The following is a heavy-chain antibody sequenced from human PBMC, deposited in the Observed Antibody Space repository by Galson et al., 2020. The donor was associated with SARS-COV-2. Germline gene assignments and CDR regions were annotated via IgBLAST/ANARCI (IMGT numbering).Heavy chain of an antibody. Sequence: SETLSLTCAVSGDSISSNYWWNWVRQPPGKGLEWIGKIYHRGNSIHNPSLESRVTISIDKSRNQFSPKLNSVTAADTAVYYCARSDTLQGYLPIDLWGQGTLVTVSS. CDR2: IYHRGNS. J-gene: IGHJ5*02. CDR3: ARSDTLQGYLPIDL. D-gene: IGHD6-13*01. V-gene: IGHV4-4*02. CDR1: GDSISSNYW.